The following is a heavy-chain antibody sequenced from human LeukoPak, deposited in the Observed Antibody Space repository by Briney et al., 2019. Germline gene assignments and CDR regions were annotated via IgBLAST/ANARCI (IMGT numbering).Heavy chain of an antibody. Sequence: ASVKVSCEASGYTFTGYYMHWVRPAPGQGLEWMGWINPNSGGTNYAQKFQGRVTMTRDTSISTAYMELSRLRSDDTAVYYCASSGRLRLGELSFFDPWGQGTLVTVSS. CDR3: ASSGRLRLGELSFFDP. CDR2: INPNSGGT. J-gene: IGHJ5*02. V-gene: IGHV1-2*02. D-gene: IGHD3-16*02. CDR1: GYTFTGYY.